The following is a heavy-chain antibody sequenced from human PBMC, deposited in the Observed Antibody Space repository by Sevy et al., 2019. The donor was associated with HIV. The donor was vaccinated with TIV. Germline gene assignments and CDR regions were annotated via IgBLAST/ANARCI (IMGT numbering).Heavy chain of an antibody. CDR2: IIPIFGTP. CDR1: GYTFNSYV. D-gene: IGHD7-27*01. V-gene: IGHV1-69*13. Sequence: ASVKVSCKASGYTFNSYVITWVRQAPGQGLEWMGGIIPIFGTPNYAQKFQDRVTITADESASTAYMELSSLRSEDTALYYCAREGGVATTGDHDAFDIWGHGTLVTVSS. CDR3: AREGGVATTGDHDAFDI. J-gene: IGHJ3*02.